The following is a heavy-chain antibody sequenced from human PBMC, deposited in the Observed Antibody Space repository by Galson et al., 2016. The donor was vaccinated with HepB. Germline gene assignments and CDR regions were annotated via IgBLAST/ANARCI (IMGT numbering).Heavy chain of an antibody. CDR3: ARDLYYSESSGTSDP. J-gene: IGHJ5*02. CDR1: GFIFRTYG. D-gene: IGHD3-22*01. V-gene: IGHV3-33*01. CDR2: IWYDGSKT. Sequence: SLRLSCAASGFIFRTYGMHWVRQAPGKGLEWVAFIWYDGSKTYYVDSVKGRFTISRDNSKNMLYLQMNSLRAEDTAVYYCARDLYYSESSGTSDPWGQGTLVTVSS.